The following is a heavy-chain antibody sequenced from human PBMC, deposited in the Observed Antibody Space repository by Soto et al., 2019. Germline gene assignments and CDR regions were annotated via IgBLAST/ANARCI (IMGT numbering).Heavy chain of an antibody. J-gene: IGHJ4*01. CDR2: MSYDGTNT. D-gene: IGHD6-19*01. V-gene: IGHV3-30-3*01. CDR1: GFMFSAYA. Sequence: PGGSLRLSCTASGFMFSAYAMLWVRQAPGKGLEWVAAMSYDGTNTYYADSVKGRFTISRDNPKNTLFLQMSSLTADDSAVYYCARDPSPYTSGWYGIDFWGLGTLVTVSS. CDR3: ARDPSPYTSGWYGIDF.